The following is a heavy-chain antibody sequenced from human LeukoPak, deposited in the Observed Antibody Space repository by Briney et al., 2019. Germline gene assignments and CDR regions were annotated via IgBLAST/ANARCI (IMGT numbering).Heavy chain of an antibody. CDR3: AKTGYGDYFDYYYYGMDV. V-gene: IGHV3-23*01. D-gene: IGHD4-17*01. J-gene: IGHJ6*02. Sequence: GGSLRLSCAASGFTFSSYAMSWVHQAPGKGLEWVSAISGSGGSTYYTDSVKGRFTISRDNSKNTLYLQMNSLRAEDTAVYYCAKTGYGDYFDYYYYGMDVWGQGTTVTVSS. CDR2: ISGSGGST. CDR1: GFTFSSYA.